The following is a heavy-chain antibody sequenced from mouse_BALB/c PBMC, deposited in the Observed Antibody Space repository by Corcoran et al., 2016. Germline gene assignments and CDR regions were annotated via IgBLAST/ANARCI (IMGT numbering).Heavy chain of an antibody. CDR3: ASYDAAMDY. CDR2: IDPANGNT. D-gene: IGHD2-3*01. Sequence: EVQLQQSGAELVKPGASVKLSCTASGFNIKDTYMHWVKQRPEQDLEWIGRIDPANGNTKYDPKFQGKATITADTSSNTASLQLSSLTSEDTAVYYCASYDAAMDYWGQGTSVTVSS. CDR1: GFNIKDTY. J-gene: IGHJ4*01. V-gene: IGHV14-3*02.